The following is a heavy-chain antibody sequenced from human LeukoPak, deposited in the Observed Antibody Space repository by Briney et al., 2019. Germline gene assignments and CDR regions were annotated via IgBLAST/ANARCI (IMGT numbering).Heavy chain of an antibody. J-gene: IGHJ5*02. D-gene: IGHD3-10*01. CDR1: GGSISSYY. Sequence: SETLSLTCTVFGGSISSYYWSWIRQPPGKGLEWIGYIYYSGSTNYNPSLKSRVTISVDTSKNQFSLKLSSVTAADTAVYYCAREGARYYYGSGSYYTTWGQGTLVTVSS. CDR3: AREGARYYYGSGSYYTT. CDR2: IYYSGST. V-gene: IGHV4-59*01.